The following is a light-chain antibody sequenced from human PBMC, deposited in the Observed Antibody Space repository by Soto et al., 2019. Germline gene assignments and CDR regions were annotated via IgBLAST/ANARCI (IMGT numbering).Light chain of an antibody. Sequence: QSALTKPRSVSGSPGQSVTISCTGTSSDVGGYNYVSWYQQHPGKAPKLMIYDVSKRPSGVPDRFSGSKSGNTASLTISGLQAEDEADYYCCSYAGSYTYVFGTGTKLNVL. CDR2: DVS. J-gene: IGLJ1*01. CDR3: CSYAGSYTYV. V-gene: IGLV2-11*01. CDR1: SSDVGGYNY.